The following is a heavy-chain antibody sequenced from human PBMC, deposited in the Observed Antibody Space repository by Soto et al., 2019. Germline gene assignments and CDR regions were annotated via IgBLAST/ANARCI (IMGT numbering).Heavy chain of an antibody. D-gene: IGHD1-20*01. V-gene: IGHV1-69*01. J-gene: IGHJ1*01. CDR3: ARAPSSITGTTSSDEVPQ. CDR1: GGTFSGYA. CDR2: IIPLLGIA. Sequence: QAQLMQSGAEVKKPGSSVKVSCKASGGTFSGYAINWVRQAPGQGLEWMGGIIPLLGIADYAQKFQGRITSAADESTGTGYMDLRGLRSEDTAVYYCARAPSSITGTTSSDEVPQWSEGTVVSVSS.